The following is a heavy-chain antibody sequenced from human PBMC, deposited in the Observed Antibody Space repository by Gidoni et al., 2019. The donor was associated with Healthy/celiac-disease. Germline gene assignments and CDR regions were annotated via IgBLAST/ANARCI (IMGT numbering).Heavy chain of an antibody. CDR1: GFTFSSYA. D-gene: IGHD3-3*01. CDR3: AKEITIFGVGSTRVDY. V-gene: IGHV3-23*01. CDR2: ISGSGGST. J-gene: IGHJ4*02. Sequence: EVQLLESGGGLVQPGGSLRLSCAASGFTFSSYAMSWVRQAPGKGLEWVSAISGSGGSTYYADSVKGRFTISRDNSKNTLYLQMNSLRAEDTAVYYCAKEITIFGVGSTRVDYWGQGTLVTVSS.